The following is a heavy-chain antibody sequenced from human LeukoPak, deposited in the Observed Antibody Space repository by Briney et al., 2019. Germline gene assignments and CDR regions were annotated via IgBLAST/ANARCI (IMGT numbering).Heavy chain of an antibody. J-gene: IGHJ6*03. CDR2: IYYSGST. Sequence: SETLSLTCTVSGGSISSSSYYWGWIRQPPGKGLEWIGSIYYSGSTCYNPSLKSRVTISVDTSKNQFSLKLSSVTAADTAVYYCARVSSIRYYYYMDVWGKGTAVTISS. V-gene: IGHV4-39*07. CDR3: ARVSSIRYYYYMDV. CDR1: GGSISSSSYY. D-gene: IGHD6-6*01.